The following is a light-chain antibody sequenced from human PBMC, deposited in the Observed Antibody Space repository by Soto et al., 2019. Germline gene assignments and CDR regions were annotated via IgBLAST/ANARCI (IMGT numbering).Light chain of an antibody. CDR1: QSISTF. Sequence: EIVLTQSPGTLSLSPGERATLSCRASQSISTFLAWYQQKPGLTPRLLIYGASTRAIGIPDRFSGSGSGTDFTLTISRLQPEDFAVHYCQQHGPSALITFGQGTRLEIK. J-gene: IGKJ5*01. V-gene: IGKV3-20*01. CDR3: QQHGPSALIT. CDR2: GAS.